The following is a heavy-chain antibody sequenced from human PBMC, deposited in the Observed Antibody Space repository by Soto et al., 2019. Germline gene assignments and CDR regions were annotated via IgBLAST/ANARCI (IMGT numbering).Heavy chain of an antibody. CDR1: GFTFSSYG. CDR3: GKYNWNYYYYYYGMDV. Sequence: PGGSLRLSCAASGFTFSSYGMHWVRQAPGKGLEWVAVISYDGSNKYYADSVKGRFTISRDNSKNTLYLQMNSLRAEDTAVYYCGKYNWNYYYYYYGMDVWGQGTTGTVS. CDR2: ISYDGSNK. D-gene: IGHD1-7*01. V-gene: IGHV3-30*18. J-gene: IGHJ6*02.